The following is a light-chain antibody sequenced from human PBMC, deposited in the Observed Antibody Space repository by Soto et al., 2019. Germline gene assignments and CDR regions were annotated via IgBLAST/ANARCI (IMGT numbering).Light chain of an antibody. CDR2: GTS. CDR1: QSVSGSY. CDR3: QHYNSYSWT. V-gene: IGKV3-20*01. J-gene: IGKJ1*01. Sequence: EIVLTQSPGTLSLSPGERATVSCRASQSVSGSYLAWYQQKPGQGPSLLIYGTSTRAGGVPARFSGSGSGTEFTLTISSLQPADFATYYCQHYNSYSWTFGQGTKVDIK.